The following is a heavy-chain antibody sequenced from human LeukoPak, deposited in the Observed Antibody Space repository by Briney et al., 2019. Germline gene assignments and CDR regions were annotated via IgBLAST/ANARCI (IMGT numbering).Heavy chain of an antibody. Sequence: SETLSLTCTVSGGSISSSSFYWDWIRQPPGKGLEWIGSIHYSGSTYHSPSLKSRVTISVDTSKNQFSLKLSSVTAADTAVYYCAGEISLWFGDLQLDYWGQGTLVTVSS. D-gene: IGHD3-10*01. V-gene: IGHV4-39*07. CDR3: AGEISLWFGDLQLDY. J-gene: IGHJ4*02. CDR1: GGSISSSSFY. CDR2: IHYSGST.